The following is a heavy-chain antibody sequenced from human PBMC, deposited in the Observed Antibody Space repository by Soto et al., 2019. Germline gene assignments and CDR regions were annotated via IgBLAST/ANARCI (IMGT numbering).Heavy chain of an antibody. CDR1: GFTFSSYA. CDR3: ARATVVTPELYYYYYGMDV. V-gene: IGHV3-30-3*01. J-gene: IGHJ6*02. Sequence: GGSLRLSCAASGFTFSSYAMHWVRQAPGKGLEWVAVISYDGSDKYYADSVKGRFTISRDNSKNTLYLQMNSLRAEDTAVYYCARATVVTPELYYYYYGMDVWGQGTTVTVSS. D-gene: IGHD2-21*02. CDR2: ISYDGSDK.